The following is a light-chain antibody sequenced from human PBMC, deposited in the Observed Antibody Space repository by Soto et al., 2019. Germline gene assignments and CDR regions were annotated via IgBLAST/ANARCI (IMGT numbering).Light chain of an antibody. J-gene: IGKJ1*01. V-gene: IGKV1-5*01. Sequence: DIQMTQSPSTLSASVGDRVTITCRARQSINIWLAWYQQRPGKAPKLLIYDASILESGVPSRFSGSGSGTEFTLTISSLQPDDSATYYCQQYNSYRTFGQGTKVDIK. CDR2: DAS. CDR1: QSINIW. CDR3: QQYNSYRT.